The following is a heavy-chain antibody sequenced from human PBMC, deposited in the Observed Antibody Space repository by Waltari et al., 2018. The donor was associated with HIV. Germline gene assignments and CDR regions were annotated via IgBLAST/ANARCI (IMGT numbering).Heavy chain of an antibody. CDR1: GASIGSKYY. J-gene: IGHJ6*02. Sequence: QLQLQESGPGLVKPSETLSLTCSVSGASIGSKYYWGWVRRPPGKGLEWIATISHSGNTYYNPSLNKRVTISADTSKNQFSLKLTSVTATDTAVYYCLLEGYFYGMDVWGPGTTVTVSS. CDR2: ISHSGNT. CDR3: LLEGYFYGMDV. D-gene: IGHD1-1*01. V-gene: IGHV4-39*01.